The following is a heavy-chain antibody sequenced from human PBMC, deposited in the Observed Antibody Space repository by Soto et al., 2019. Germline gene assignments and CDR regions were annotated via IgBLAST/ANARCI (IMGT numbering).Heavy chain of an antibody. J-gene: IGHJ4*02. V-gene: IGHV3-33*01. CDR2: IWYDGSNK. CDR1: GFTFSTYG. CDR3: ARETGATRYCSSTSCYLGWDY. D-gene: IGHD2-2*01. Sequence: PGGSLRLSCAASGFTFSTYGMHWVRQAPGKGLEWVAVIWYDGSNKYYADSVKGRFTISRDNSKNTLYLQMNSLRAEDTAVYYCARETGATRYCSSTSCYLGWDYWGQGTPVTVSS.